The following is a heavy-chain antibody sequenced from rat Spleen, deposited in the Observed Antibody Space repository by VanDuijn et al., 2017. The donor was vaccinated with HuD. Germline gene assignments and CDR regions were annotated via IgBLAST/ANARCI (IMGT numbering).Heavy chain of an antibody. D-gene: IGHD1-12*02. CDR2: ITNASGRT. CDR3: ATDTFYDGTYYPGGFDY. Sequence: EVQLVESGGGLVQPGRSMKLSCAASGLSFSNYDMAWVRQAPTKGLEWVASITNASGRTYYPDSVKGRFTISRDNAKSTLYLQLDSLRSEDTATYYCATDTFYDGTYYPGGFDYWGQGVMVTVSS. J-gene: IGHJ2*01. V-gene: IGHV5-25*01. CDR1: GLSFSNYD.